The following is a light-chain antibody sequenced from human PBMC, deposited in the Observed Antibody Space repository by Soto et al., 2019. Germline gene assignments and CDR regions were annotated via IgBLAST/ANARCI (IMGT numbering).Light chain of an antibody. Sequence: QSALTQPASVSGSPRQSITISCTGTSSDIGRYNYVSWYQHHPGKAPKLMIYDVSDRPSGISNRFSGSKSGNTASLTISGLQAEDEAVYYCSSYTTSSTLVVFGGGTKLT. V-gene: IGLV2-14*03. CDR1: SSDIGRYNY. CDR2: DVS. J-gene: IGLJ2*01. CDR3: SSYTTSSTLVV.